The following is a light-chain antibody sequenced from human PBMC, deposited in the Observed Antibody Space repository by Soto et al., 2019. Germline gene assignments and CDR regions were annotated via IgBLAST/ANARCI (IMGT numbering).Light chain of an antibody. Sequence: EIVLTQSPGTLSLSPGERATLSCRASQSVSNNYLAWYQQKPGQAPRLLIYGASNRATGIPDRFSGSGSGTDFTLTISRLEPEDFATYYCQKYNSAPPTFGQGTKVDIK. V-gene: IGKV3-20*01. CDR1: QSVSNNY. CDR3: QKYNSAPPT. J-gene: IGKJ1*01. CDR2: GAS.